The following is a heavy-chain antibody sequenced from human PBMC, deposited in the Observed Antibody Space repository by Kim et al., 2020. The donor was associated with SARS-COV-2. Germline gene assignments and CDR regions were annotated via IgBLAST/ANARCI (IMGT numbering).Heavy chain of an antibody. CDR1: GGSISSIDW. CDR2: IYHSGST. V-gene: IGHV4-4*02. J-gene: IGHJ3*02. D-gene: IGHD6-13*01. CDR3: ARRIAAAAMEVFDI. Sequence: SETLSLTCVVSGGSISSIDWWSWVRQPPGKGLEWIGEIYHSGSTNYNPSLKSRVTISVDKYKNEFSLKLRSVTAADTAVYYCARRIAAAAMEVFDIWGQGTMVTVSS.